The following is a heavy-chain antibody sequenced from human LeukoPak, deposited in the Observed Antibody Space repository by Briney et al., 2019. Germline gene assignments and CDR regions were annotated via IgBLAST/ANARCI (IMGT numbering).Heavy chain of an antibody. D-gene: IGHD6-19*01. V-gene: IGHV3-74*01. CDR3: ARGIGSGWYLD. CDR2: MNSDGSTT. CDR1: GFTLSSYW. Sequence: GGSRRPSCAASGFTLSSYWMHWVRHAPRKGLVWVSHMNSDGSTTNYADSVKGRFTISRDNAKNTLYLQMNSLRAEDTAVYYCARGIGSGWYLDWGQGTLVTVSS. J-gene: IGHJ4*02.